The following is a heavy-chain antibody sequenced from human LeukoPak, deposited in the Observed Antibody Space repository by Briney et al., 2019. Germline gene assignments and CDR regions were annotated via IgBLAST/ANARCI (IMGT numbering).Heavy chain of an antibody. CDR1: GYTFTSYY. Sequence: ASVKVSCKASGYTFTSYYMHWVRQAPGQGLEWMGIINPSGGSTSYAQKFQGRVTMTRDTSTSTVYMELSSLRSEDTAVYYCARGLRSNRGMATIFERLSGSEDYWGQGTLVTVSS. V-gene: IGHV1-46*01. D-gene: IGHD5-24*01. CDR2: INPSGGST. J-gene: IGHJ4*02. CDR3: ARGLRSNRGMATIFERLSGSEDY.